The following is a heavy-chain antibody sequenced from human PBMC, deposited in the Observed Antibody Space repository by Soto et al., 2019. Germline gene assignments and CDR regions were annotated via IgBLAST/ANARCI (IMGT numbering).Heavy chain of an antibody. J-gene: IGHJ4*02. CDR1: GFTFSSYS. V-gene: IGHV3-48*01. CDR3: VRDPESLDY. D-gene: IGHD3-10*01. CDR2: ISRTSVI. Sequence: GGSLRLSCAASGFTFSSYSMNWVRQAPGTGLEWVAYISRTSVIYYADSVKGRFTISRDNAKNSLYLQMNSLSVEDTAVYYCVRDPESLDYWGQGT.